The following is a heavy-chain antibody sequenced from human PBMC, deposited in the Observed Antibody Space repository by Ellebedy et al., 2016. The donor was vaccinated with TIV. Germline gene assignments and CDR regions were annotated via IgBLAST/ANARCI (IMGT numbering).Heavy chain of an antibody. CDR1: GGSVSTYF. V-gene: IGHV4-4*07. Sequence: MPSETLSLTCNVSGGSVSTYFWSWIRQPAGKGLEWIGRIFGSGSPIYNPSLKNRVSMSVDTSKNQLSLKLSPGTAADTAVYYCARVMVAYSSDIWGQGTRVTVSS. CDR2: IFGSGSP. J-gene: IGHJ3*02. CDR3: ARVMVAYSSDI. D-gene: IGHD2-15*01.